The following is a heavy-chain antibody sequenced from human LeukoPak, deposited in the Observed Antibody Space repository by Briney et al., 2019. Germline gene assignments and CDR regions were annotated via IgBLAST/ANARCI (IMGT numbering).Heavy chain of an antibody. J-gene: IGHJ4*02. Sequence: QPGGSLRLSCAASGFTFSSYGIHWVRQAPGEGLEWVAFIRYDGSDKYYADSVMGRFTVFRDNSKNTLYMQMNSLIVEDTAIYYCAKDRERMLRSTSCSYDYWGQGTLVTVSS. CDR2: IRYDGSDK. CDR3: AKDRERMLRSTSCSYDY. V-gene: IGHV3-30*02. CDR1: GFTFSSYG. D-gene: IGHD2-2*01.